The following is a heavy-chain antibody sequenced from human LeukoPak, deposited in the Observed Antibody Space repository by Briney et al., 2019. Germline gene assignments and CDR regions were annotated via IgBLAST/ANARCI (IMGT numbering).Heavy chain of an antibody. CDR2: IYSSGST. J-gene: IGHJ5*01. Sequence: SETLSLTCTVSGASLSSGSDYWTWIRQPAGEGLEWIGQIYSSGSTNYSPSLTSRVPISADTSKNQFFLKINSVTAADTPVYYCARAAGSVIYYNSCDSWGQGILVAVSS. D-gene: IGHD3-10*01. V-gene: IGHV4-61*09. CDR3: ARAAGSVIYYNSCDS. CDR1: GASLSSGSDY.